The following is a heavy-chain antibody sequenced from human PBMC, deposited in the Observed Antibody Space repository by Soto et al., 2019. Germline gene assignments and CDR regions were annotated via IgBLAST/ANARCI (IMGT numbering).Heavy chain of an antibody. CDR3: ARVGYSSGWYLGY. CDR2: INAGNGNT. J-gene: IGHJ4*02. D-gene: IGHD6-19*01. V-gene: IGHV1-3*01. Sequence: ASVKVSCKAPGYTFTSYAMHWVRQAPGQRLEWMGWINAGNGNTKYSQKFQGRVTITRDTSASTAYMELSSLRSEDTAVYYCARVGYSSGWYLGYWGQGTLVTVSS. CDR1: GYTFTSYA.